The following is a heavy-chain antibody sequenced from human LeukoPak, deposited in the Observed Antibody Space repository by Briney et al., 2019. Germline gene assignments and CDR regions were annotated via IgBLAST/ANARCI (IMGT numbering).Heavy chain of an antibody. CDR1: GYTFTSYG. D-gene: IGHD3-3*01. V-gene: IGHV1-18*01. Sequence: ASVTVSCTASGYTFTSYGISWVRQAPGQGLEWMGWISGYNGKTNYAQNLQGRVTMTTDTSTTTAYMELRSLRSDDTAVYYCARVVTAITVFGVVYDSFDMWGQGTRVTVSS. CDR3: ARVVTAITVFGVVYDSFDM. J-gene: IGHJ3*02. CDR2: ISGYNGKT.